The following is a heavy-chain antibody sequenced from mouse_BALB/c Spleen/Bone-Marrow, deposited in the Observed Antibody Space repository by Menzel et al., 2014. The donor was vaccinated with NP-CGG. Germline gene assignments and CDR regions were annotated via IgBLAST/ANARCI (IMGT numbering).Heavy chain of an antibody. CDR1: GYTFTDYN. Sequence: VQLQQPGPELVKPGASVKISCKASGYTFTDYNMHWVKQSHGKSLEWIGYIYPYNGGTGYNQKFKSKATLTVDNSSSTAYMELRSLTSEDSAVYYCARCLHYWGQGTLVTVSA. CDR3: ARCLHY. CDR2: IYPYNGGT. J-gene: IGHJ3*01. V-gene: IGHV1S29*02.